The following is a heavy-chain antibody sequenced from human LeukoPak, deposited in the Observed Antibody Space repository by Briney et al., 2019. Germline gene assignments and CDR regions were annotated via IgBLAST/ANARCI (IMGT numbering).Heavy chain of an antibody. CDR3: ASFLTNYGMDV. J-gene: IGHJ6*02. D-gene: IGHD3-9*01. V-gene: IGHV3-48*03. CDR1: GFTFSIFE. CDR2: ITNSGSTI. Sequence: GGSLRLSCTVSGFTFSIFEMNWVRQAPGKGLEWVAYITNSGSTIDYADSVKGRFTISRDNARNSLYLQMNSLRAEDTAVYYCASFLTNYGMDVWGQGTTVTVSS.